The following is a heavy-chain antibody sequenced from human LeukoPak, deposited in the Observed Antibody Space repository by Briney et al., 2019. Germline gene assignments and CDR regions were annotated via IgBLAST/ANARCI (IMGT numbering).Heavy chain of an antibody. J-gene: IGHJ4*02. CDR3: AKDKDNYYDSSGYYLGYFDH. CDR1: GFTFGSYA. D-gene: IGHD3-22*01. V-gene: IGHV3-23*01. CDR2: ISGSGSGT. Sequence: GGSLSLSCVASGFTFGSYAMSWVRQLPGKGLEWVSGISGSGSGTYYADSVKGRFTISRDNSKNTVYLQMNNLRADDTAVYSCAKDKDNYYDSSGYYLGYFDHWGQGTLVIVSS.